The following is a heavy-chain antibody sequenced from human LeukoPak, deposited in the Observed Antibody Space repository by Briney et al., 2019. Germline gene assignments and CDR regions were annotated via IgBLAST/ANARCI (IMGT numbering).Heavy chain of an antibody. CDR2: ISSSGSTI. CDR3: ARASHLTGDYSPHFDY. Sequence: GGSLRLSCAASGFTFSDYYMSWIRQAPGKGLEWVSYISSSGSTIYYADSVKGRFTISRDNAKNSLYLQMNSLRAEDTAVDYCARASHLTGDYSPHFDYWGQGTLVTVSS. CDR1: GFTFSDYY. V-gene: IGHV3-11*01. J-gene: IGHJ4*02. D-gene: IGHD7-27*01.